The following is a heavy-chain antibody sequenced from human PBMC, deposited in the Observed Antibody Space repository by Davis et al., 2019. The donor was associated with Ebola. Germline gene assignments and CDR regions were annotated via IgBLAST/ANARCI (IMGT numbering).Heavy chain of an antibody. V-gene: IGHV4-34*01. Sequence: MPGGSLRPSFTIHGWSFIVYYWSWIRQPPGTGLAWLGEVSSSRYSNYNTSLKSPVTMSVDTSKNQFSLTLTSVSAADTAVYYCARTTLTSISDAGLGYTYFDHWSQGTLVTVSS. CDR2: VSSSRYS. J-gene: IGHJ4*02. D-gene: IGHD2-21*02. CDR3: ARTTLTSISDAGLGYTYFDH. CDR1: GWSFIVYY.